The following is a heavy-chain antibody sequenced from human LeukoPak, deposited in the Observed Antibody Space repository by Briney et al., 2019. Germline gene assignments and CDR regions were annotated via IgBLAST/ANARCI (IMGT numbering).Heavy chain of an antibody. CDR1: GDSVSSSSAA. J-gene: IGHJ4*02. CDR2: TYYRSKWYN. D-gene: IGHD1-26*01. CDR3: ARDTWELPNKSYYFDY. Sequence: SQTLSLTCAISGDSVSSSSAAWNWIRQSPSRGLEWLGRTYYRSKWYNDYAVSVKSRITINPDTSKNQFSLQLNSVTPEDTAVYYCARDTWELPNKSYYFDYWGQGTLVTVSS. V-gene: IGHV6-1*01.